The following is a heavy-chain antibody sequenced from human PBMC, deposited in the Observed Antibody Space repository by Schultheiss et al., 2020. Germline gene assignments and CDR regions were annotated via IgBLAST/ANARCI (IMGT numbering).Heavy chain of an antibody. CDR1: GGSISGHY. J-gene: IGHJ4*02. V-gene: IGHV4-59*08. CDR2: IYYSGST. CDR3: ARHKRAVAVY. D-gene: IGHD6-19*01. Sequence: SETLSLTCTVSGGSISGHYWSWIRQHPGKGLEWIGYIYYSGSTYYNPSLKSRVTISVDTSKNQFSLKLSSVTAADTAVYYCARHKRAVAVYWGQGTLVTGSS.